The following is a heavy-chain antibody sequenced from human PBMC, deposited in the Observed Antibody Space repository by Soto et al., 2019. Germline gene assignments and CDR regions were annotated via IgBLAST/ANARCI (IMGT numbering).Heavy chain of an antibody. Sequence: GGSLRLSCAASGFTFSSYDMHWVRQAPGKGLEWVAVISYDGSNKYYADSVKGRFTISRDNSKNTLYLQMNSLRPEDTAVYYCAKLVDYGDYPFYFDYWGQGTLVTVSS. D-gene: IGHD4-17*01. CDR2: ISYDGSNK. CDR1: GFTFSSYD. CDR3: AKLVDYGDYPFYFDY. V-gene: IGHV3-30*18. J-gene: IGHJ4*02.